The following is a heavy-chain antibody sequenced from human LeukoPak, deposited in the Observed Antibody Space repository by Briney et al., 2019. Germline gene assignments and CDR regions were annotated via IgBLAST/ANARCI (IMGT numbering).Heavy chain of an antibody. CDR3: ARVGSPYYYYGMDV. V-gene: IGHV3-53*01. CDR2: IYSGGSI. CDR1: GFTFSSYA. Sequence: GGSLRLSCAASGFTFSSYAMSWVRQAPGKGLEWVSVIYSGGSIYYADSVKGRFTISRDNSKNTLYLQMNSLRAEDTAVYYCARVGSPYYYYGMDVWGQGTTVTVSS. D-gene: IGHD5-12*01. J-gene: IGHJ6*02.